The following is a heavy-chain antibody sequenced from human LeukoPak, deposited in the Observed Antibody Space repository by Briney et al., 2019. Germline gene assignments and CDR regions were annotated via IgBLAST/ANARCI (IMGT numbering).Heavy chain of an antibody. Sequence: GGSLRLSCAASGFTFSTYAMRWVRQAPGKGLEWVSAIRSGGNTYYADSVKGRFTISRDNSKDTLYLQMNSLRAEDTAVYYCAKDPMVRGATYDHWGQGTLVTVSS. V-gene: IGHV3-23*01. J-gene: IGHJ4*02. CDR3: AKDPMVRGATYDH. D-gene: IGHD3-10*01. CDR2: IRSGGNT. CDR1: GFTFSTYA.